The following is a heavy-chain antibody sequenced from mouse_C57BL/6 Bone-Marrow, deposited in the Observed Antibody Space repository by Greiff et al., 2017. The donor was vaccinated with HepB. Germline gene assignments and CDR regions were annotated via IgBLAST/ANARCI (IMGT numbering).Heavy chain of an antibody. J-gene: IGHJ2*01. CDR1: GYTFTDYE. CDR2: IDPETGGT. D-gene: IGHD1-1*01. Sequence: QVQLQQPGAELVRPGASVTLSCKASGYTFTDYEMHWVKQTPVHGLEWIGAIDPETGGTAYNQKFKGKAILTADKSSSTAYMELRSLTSEDSAVYYCTRAGNSITTVVDYWGQGTTLTVSS. CDR3: TRAGNSITTVVDY. V-gene: IGHV1-15*01.